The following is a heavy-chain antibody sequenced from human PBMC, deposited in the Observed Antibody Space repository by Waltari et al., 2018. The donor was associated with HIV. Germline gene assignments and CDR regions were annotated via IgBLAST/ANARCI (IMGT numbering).Heavy chain of an antibody. J-gene: IGHJ2*01. CDR3: ASSYGGNSDWYFDL. D-gene: IGHD2-21*02. V-gene: IGHV4-61*02. Sequence: QVQLQESGPGLVKPSQTLSLTCTVPGGSISSGSYYWSWIRQPAGKGLEWIGRIYTSGSTNYNPSLKSRVTISVDTSKNQFSLKLSSVTAADTAVYYCASSYGGNSDWYFDLWGRGTLVTVSS. CDR1: GGSISSGSYY. CDR2: IYTSGST.